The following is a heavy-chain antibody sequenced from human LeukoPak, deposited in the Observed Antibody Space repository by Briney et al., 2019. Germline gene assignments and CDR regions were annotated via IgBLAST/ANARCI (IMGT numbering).Heavy chain of an antibody. J-gene: IGHJ1*01. CDR3: AKAIYSGSYYGLYFQH. CDR2: LSGSGGST. CDR1: GFTFSNYA. D-gene: IGHD1-26*01. V-gene: IGHV3-23*01. Sequence: PGGSLRLSCAASGFTFSNYAMSWVRQAPGKGLEWVSSLSGSGGSTNYADSVKGRFTIYRDNSKNTLYLQMNSLRAEDTAVYYCAKAIYSGSYYGLYFQHWGQGTLVTVSS.